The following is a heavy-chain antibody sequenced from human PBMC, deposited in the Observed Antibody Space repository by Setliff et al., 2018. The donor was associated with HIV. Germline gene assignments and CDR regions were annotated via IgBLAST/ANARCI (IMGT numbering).Heavy chain of an antibody. J-gene: IGHJ4*02. CDR3: ARASLYGSGTYYLDS. CDR2: INPSSGWT. Sequence: GASVKVSCKASGYSFTSYVFTWVRQAPGQGLEWMGIINPSSGWTSYAQKFQGRVTMTRDTSTSTAYMELSRLKSEDTAVYYCARASLYGSGTYYLDSWGQGTLVTVSS. CDR1: GYSFTSYV. V-gene: IGHV1-46*01. D-gene: IGHD3-10*01.